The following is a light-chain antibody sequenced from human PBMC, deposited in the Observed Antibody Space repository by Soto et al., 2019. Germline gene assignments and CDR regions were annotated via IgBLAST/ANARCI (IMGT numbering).Light chain of an antibody. J-gene: IGLJ2*01. Sequence: QSVLTQPPSVSGSPRQSVTISCTGTSSDVGSYNRVSWYQQPPGTAPKLMIYEVSNRPSGVPDRFSGSKSGNTASLTISGLQAEDEADYYCSLYTSSSTVVFGGGTKLTVL. CDR1: SSDVGSYNR. CDR2: EVS. V-gene: IGLV2-18*01. CDR3: SLYTSSSTVV.